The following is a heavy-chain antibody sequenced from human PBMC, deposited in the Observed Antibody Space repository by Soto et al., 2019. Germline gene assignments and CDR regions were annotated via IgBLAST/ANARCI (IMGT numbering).Heavy chain of an antibody. CDR1: GGSFSSDA. D-gene: IGHD2-21*02. CDR2: IIPMFDTT. V-gene: IGHV1-69*06. Sequence: SVKFSCKASGGSFSSDAITWVRQAPGQGLEWIGEIIPMFDTTNYAPEFQGRVTITADTATTTVYMEVNRLTPDDTAVYYCAREVVTETTLGYFDFWGQGALVTVSS. CDR3: AREVVTETTLGYFDF. J-gene: IGHJ4*02.